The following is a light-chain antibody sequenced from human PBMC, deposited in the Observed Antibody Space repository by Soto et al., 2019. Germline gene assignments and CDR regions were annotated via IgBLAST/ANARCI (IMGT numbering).Light chain of an antibody. Sequence: QSALTQPASVSGSPGQSITISCTGTSSDVGGFNHVSWYQQHPGKAPKLMIYEVSNRPSGVSNRFSGSKSGNTASLTISGLQAEDEADYYCTSYTSTSNPFVFGTGTKLTDL. J-gene: IGLJ1*01. CDR1: SSDVGGFNH. CDR3: TSYTSTSNPFV. CDR2: EVS. V-gene: IGLV2-14*01.